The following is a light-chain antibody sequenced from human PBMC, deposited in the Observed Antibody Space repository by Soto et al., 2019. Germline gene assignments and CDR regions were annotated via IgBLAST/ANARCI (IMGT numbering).Light chain of an antibody. Sequence: QSALTQPASVSGSPGQSITISCTGTSSDVGAYNYVSWYQQHPGKVPKLMIYDVSNRPSGVSNRFSGSKSGNTASLTISGLQAEDEAEYYCSSYPSSMNYVFGIGTKVT. CDR1: SSDVGAYNY. CDR3: SSYPSSMNYV. CDR2: DVS. J-gene: IGLJ1*01. V-gene: IGLV2-14*03.